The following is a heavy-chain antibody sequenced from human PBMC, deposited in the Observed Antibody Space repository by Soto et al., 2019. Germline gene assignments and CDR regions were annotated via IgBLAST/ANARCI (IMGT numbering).Heavy chain of an antibody. CDR3: AREPHNSGVPAVGMYV. J-gene: IGHJ6*02. Sequence: QVQLQESGPGLVKPSETLSLTCTVSGGSVSSGTHYWSWIRQPPGKRLEWIGYIYYRGTTTYNPSLERRVTISVDTSKNQFSLKLRSLTAADTAVYYCAREPHNSGVPAVGMYVWGQGTTVTVSS. D-gene: IGHD4-17*01. V-gene: IGHV4-61*01. CDR1: GGSVSSGTHY. CDR2: IYYRGTT.